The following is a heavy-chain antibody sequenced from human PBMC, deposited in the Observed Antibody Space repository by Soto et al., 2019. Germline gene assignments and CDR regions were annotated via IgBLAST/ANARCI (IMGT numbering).Heavy chain of an antibody. D-gene: IGHD3-22*01. Sequence: PGESLKISCNGSGYSFTSYWISWVRQMPGKGLECMGRIDPSYSYTNYSPSFQGHVTISADKAISTAYLQGRSLKASDTAMYYCARLRDSSGYYLGGFEYYYYGMDVWGTGTTVTVFS. V-gene: IGHV5-10-1*01. CDR2: IDPSYSYT. J-gene: IGHJ6*04. CDR1: GYSFTSYW. CDR3: ARLRDSSGYYLGGFEYYYYGMDV.